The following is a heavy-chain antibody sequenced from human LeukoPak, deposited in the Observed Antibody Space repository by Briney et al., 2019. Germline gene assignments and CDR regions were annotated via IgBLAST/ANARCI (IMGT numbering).Heavy chain of an antibody. CDR1: GYTFTSYG. Sequence: ASVKVSCKASGYTFTSYGISWVRQAPGQGLEWMGWISAYNGNTNYAQRLQGRVTMTTDTSTSTAYMELRSLRSDDTAVYYCARDSPRTMVRGVIDHPFDYWGQGTLVTVSS. CDR2: ISAYNGNT. V-gene: IGHV1-18*01. J-gene: IGHJ4*02. CDR3: ARDSPRTMVRGVIDHPFDY. D-gene: IGHD3-10*01.